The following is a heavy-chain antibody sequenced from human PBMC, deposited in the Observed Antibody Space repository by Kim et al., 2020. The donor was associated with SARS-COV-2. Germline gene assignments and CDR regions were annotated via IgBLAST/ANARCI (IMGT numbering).Heavy chain of an antibody. J-gene: IGHJ4*02. CDR3: GRRPDYYDTSGFDY. CDR2: IYPGDSDI. D-gene: IGHD3-22*01. Sequence: GESLKISCKGSGYTFTSYWIGWVRQKPGKGLEWVGIIYPGDSDIRYGPSFQDRVSISADKSTNTAYLQWSSLKASDTAIYYFGRRPDYYDTSGFDYWGQGIQVPVSS. CDR1: GYTFTSYW. V-gene: IGHV5-51*01.